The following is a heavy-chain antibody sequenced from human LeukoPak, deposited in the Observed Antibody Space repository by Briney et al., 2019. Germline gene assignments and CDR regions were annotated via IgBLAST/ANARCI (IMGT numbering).Heavy chain of an antibody. J-gene: IGHJ4*02. Sequence: SETLSLTCAVSSYSISSGYYWGWGRQPPGQGLEWIRSISHSGSTYYNPSFKSRATISIDTSKNQFSLKLNSVTAADTAMYYCVRAVDSYYFDLWGQGTQVAVSS. V-gene: IGHV4-38-2*01. D-gene: IGHD5-18*01. CDR2: ISHSGST. CDR1: SYSISSGYY. CDR3: VRAVDSYYFDL.